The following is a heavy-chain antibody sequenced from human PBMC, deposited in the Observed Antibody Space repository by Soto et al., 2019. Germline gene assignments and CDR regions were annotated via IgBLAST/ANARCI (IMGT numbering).Heavy chain of an antibody. D-gene: IGHD6-13*01. CDR3: AKDFSRRAVGYYYYGMDV. CDR1: GFTFSSYG. Sequence: QVQLVESGGGVVQPGRSLRLSCAASGFTFSSYGMHWVRQAPGKGLEWVAVISYDGSNKYYADSVKGRFTISRDNSKNTLYLQMNSLRAEDTAVYYCAKDFSRRAVGYYYYGMDVWGQGTTVTVSS. J-gene: IGHJ6*02. V-gene: IGHV3-30*18. CDR2: ISYDGSNK.